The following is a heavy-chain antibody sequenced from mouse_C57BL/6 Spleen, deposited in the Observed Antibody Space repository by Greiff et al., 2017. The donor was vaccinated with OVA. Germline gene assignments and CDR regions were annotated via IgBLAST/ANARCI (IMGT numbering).Heavy chain of an antibody. CDR1: GFTFSSYA. CDR2: ISSGGDYI. D-gene: IGHD1-1*01. CDR3: TRDPHLDYGSSYAAY. V-gene: IGHV5-9-1*02. J-gene: IGHJ3*01. Sequence: DVKLVESGAGLVKPGGSLKLSCAASGFTFSSYAMSWVRQTPEKRLEWVAYISSGGDYIYYADTVKGRFTISRDNARNTLYLQMSSLKSEDTAMYYCTRDPHLDYGSSYAAYWGQGTLVTVSA.